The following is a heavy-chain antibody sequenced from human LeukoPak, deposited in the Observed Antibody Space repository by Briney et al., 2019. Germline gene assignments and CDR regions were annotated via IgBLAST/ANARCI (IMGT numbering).Heavy chain of an antibody. D-gene: IGHD6-19*01. CDR3: ARGDRIAVAGRKEISFDY. CDR2: INHSGST. CDR1: GGSFSGYY. J-gene: IGHJ4*02. V-gene: IGHV4-34*01. Sequence: PSETLSLTCAVYGGSFSGYYWSWIRQPPGKGLEWIGEINHSGSTNYNPSLKSRVTISVDTSKNQLSLKLSSVTAADTAVYYCARGDRIAVAGRKEISFDYWGQGTLVTASS.